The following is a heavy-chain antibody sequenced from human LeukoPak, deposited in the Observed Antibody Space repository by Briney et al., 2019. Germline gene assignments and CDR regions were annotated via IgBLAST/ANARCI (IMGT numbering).Heavy chain of an antibody. J-gene: IGHJ3*02. D-gene: IGHD6-19*01. CDR2: IYYSGST. CDR1: GYSISSNNW. Sequence: SDTLSLTCAVSGYSISSNNWWAWIRQPPGKGLEWIGYIYYSGSTYYNPYNPSLTSRVTMSVDTSKNQFSLKLDSVTEIDTAMYYCARNQAVAANRGAFDIWGQGTMVTVSS. CDR3: ARNQAVAANRGAFDI. V-gene: IGHV4-28*01.